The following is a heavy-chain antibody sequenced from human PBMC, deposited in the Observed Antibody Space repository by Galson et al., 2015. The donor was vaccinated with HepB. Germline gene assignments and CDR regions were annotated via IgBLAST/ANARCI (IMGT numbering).Heavy chain of an antibody. D-gene: IGHD5-24*01. CDR2: INPSGGST. J-gene: IGHJ4*02. Sequence: SVKVSCKASGYTFTSYYMHWVRQAPGQGLEWMGIINPSGGSTSYAQKFQGRVTMTRDTSTSTVYMELSSLRSEDTAVYYCARAMATRIGLLEDDYWGQGTLVTVSS. CDR1: GYTFTSYY. V-gene: IGHV1-46*01. CDR3: ARAMATRIGLLEDDY.